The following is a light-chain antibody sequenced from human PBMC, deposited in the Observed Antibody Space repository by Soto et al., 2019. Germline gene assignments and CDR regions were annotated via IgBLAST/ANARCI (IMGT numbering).Light chain of an antibody. J-gene: IGLJ1*01. CDR2: LNSDGSH. V-gene: IGLV4-69*01. CDR1: SGHTSYV. CDR3: QTWGTGIVV. Sequence: QSVLTQSPSASASLGASVKLTCTLSSGHTSYVIAWHQQQPEKGPRYLMKLNSDGSHSKGDGIPDRFSGSSSGAERYLTISSLQSEDEADYYCQTWGTGIVVFGTGTKLTVL.